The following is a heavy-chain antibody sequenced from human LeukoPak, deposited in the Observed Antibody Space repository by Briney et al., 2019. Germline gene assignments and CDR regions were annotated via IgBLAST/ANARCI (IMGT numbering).Heavy chain of an antibody. CDR2: MNPNSGST. D-gene: IGHD6-19*01. Sequence: SVKVSCKASGYIFSSYDINWVRQATGQGLEWMGWMNPNSGSTGYAQKLQGRVTMTRNTSISTAYMELSSLRFEDTAVYYCARARSGWAYNWFDPWGQGTLVTVSS. CDR1: GYIFSSYD. J-gene: IGHJ5*02. CDR3: ARARSGWAYNWFDP. V-gene: IGHV1-8*01.